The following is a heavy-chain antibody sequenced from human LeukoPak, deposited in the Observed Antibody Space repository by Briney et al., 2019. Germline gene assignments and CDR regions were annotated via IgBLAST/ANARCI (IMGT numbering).Heavy chain of an antibody. CDR2: ICGSGGCT. J-gene: IGHJ4*02. CDR3: AKTTVGYSSGRYPGWPADC. V-gene: IGHV3-23*01. Sequence: GGSLRLSCAASGFTFSESWMSWVRQAPGKGLEWVSGICGSGGCTYYADSVKGRFTISRDNSKNTVYLQMNSLTADDTAVYYCAKTTVGYSSGRYPGWPADCWGQGALVTVSS. CDR1: GFTFSESW. D-gene: IGHD6-19*01.